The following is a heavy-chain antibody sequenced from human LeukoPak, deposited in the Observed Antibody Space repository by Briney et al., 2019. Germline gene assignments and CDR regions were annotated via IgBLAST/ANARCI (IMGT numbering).Heavy chain of an antibody. CDR1: GFTFSNYW. J-gene: IGHJ4*02. CDR2: INQPANSQ. V-gene: IGHV3-7*01. CDR3: ARDSSGYQ. Sequence: LTGGSLRLSCAASGFTFSNYWMSWVRQAPGKGLEWVANINQPANSQNTVDSVKGRFTISRDNAQNSLFLQMNSLRAEDTAVYYCARDSSGYQWGQGTLVTVSS. D-gene: IGHD3-22*01.